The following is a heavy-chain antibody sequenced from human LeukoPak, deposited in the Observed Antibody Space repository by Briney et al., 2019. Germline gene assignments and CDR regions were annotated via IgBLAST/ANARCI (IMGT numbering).Heavy chain of an antibody. V-gene: IGHV3-74*01. Sequence: GGSLRLSCAASGVTLSSYWMHWVRQAPGKGLVWVSRINSDGTSTTYADPVKGRFTISRDTAKNSLYLQMNSLRAEDTAVYYCVAARADFDYWGQGTLVTVSS. CDR1: GVTLSSYW. CDR2: INSDGTST. D-gene: IGHD2-15*01. J-gene: IGHJ4*02. CDR3: VAARADFDY.